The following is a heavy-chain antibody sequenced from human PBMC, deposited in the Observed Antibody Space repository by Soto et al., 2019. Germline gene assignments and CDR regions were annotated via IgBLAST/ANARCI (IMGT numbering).Heavy chain of an antibody. J-gene: IGHJ4*02. Sequence: PGESLKISCAASGFTFSSYAMSWVRQAPGKGLEWVSAISGSGGSTYYADSVKGRFTISRDNSKNTLYLQMNSLRAEDTAVYYCAKDQGIVVVVAATSTDYWGQGTLVTVSS. CDR2: ISGSGGST. CDR1: GFTFSSYA. V-gene: IGHV3-23*01. CDR3: AKDQGIVVVVAATSTDY. D-gene: IGHD2-15*01.